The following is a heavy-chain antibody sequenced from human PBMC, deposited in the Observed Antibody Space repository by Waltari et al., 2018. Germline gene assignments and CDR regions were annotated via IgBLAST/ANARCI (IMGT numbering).Heavy chain of an antibody. V-gene: IGHV3-30*02. J-gene: IGHJ5*02. CDR3: AKAPPWYSSGWYWFDP. Sequence: QVQLVESGGGVVQPGVPLRLSCAAPGYTCSSHGMQSVRQATGKGLEWVAFIRYDGSNKYYADSVKGRFTISRDNSKNTLYLQMNSLRAEDTAVYYCAKAPPWYSSGWYWFDPWGQGTLVTVSS. D-gene: IGHD6-19*01. CDR1: GYTCSSHG. CDR2: IRYDGSNK.